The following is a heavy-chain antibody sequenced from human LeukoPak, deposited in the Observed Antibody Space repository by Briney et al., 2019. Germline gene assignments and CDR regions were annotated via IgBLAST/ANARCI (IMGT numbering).Heavy chain of an antibody. CDR1: GFTFDDYA. Sequence: GGSLRLSCAASGFTFDDYAMHWVRQAPGKGLEWVSGISWNSGSIGYADSVKGRFTISRDNAKNSLYLQVNSLRAEDTALYYCAKGGGSGGYDFWSGYLHYFDYWGQGTLVTVSS. CDR2: ISWNSGSI. J-gene: IGHJ4*02. D-gene: IGHD3-3*01. CDR3: AKGGGSGGYDFWSGYLHYFDY. V-gene: IGHV3-9*01.